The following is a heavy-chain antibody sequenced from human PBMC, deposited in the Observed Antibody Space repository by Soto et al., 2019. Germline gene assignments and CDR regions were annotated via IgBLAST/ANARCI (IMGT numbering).Heavy chain of an antibody. Sequence: PSETLSLTCTVSGGSISSGGFYWGWIRQHPGKGLEWIGYIYYSGSTYYNPSLKSRVTISVDTSKNQFSLKLSSVTAADTAVYYCARRWGTYFDFWGQGTLVTVSS. CDR2: IYYSGST. J-gene: IGHJ4*02. CDR3: ARRWGTYFDF. CDR1: GGSISSGGFY. D-gene: IGHD7-27*01. V-gene: IGHV4-31*03.